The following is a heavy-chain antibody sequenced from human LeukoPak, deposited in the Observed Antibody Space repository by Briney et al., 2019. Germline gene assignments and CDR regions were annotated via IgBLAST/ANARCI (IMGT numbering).Heavy chain of an antibody. J-gene: IGHJ3*02. CDR2: IYYSGST. Sequence: SETLSLTCTVSGGSISSYYWSWIRQPPGKGLEWIGYIYYSGSTNYNPSLKSRVTISVDTSKNQFSLKLSSVTAADTAVYYCARGDGVGATATPTIDAFDIWGQGTMVTVSS. V-gene: IGHV4-59*01. CDR1: GGSISSYY. D-gene: IGHD1-26*01. CDR3: ARGDGVGATATPTIDAFDI.